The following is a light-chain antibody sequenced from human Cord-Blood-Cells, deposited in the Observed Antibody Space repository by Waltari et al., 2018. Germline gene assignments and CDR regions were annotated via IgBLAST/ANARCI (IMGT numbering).Light chain of an antibody. Sequence: EIVLTQSPGTLSLSPGERATLSCRASESVSSSYLACYQQKAGQPPRLLIYGASSRATGIPDRFSGSGSGTDFPLTISRLEPEDFAVYYCQQYGSSWTFGQGTKVEIK. J-gene: IGKJ1*01. CDR2: GAS. CDR3: QQYGSSWT. V-gene: IGKV3-20*01. CDR1: ESVSSSY.